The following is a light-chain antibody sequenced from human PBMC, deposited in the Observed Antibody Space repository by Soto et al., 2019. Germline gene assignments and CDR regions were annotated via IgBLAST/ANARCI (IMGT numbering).Light chain of an antibody. CDR3: SSYTTSTTRII. CDR1: RSDVGGYKY. V-gene: IGLV2-11*01. CDR2: DVS. J-gene: IGLJ2*01. Sequence: QSVLTQPRSVSGSPGQSVAISCTGSRSDVGGYKYVSWYQQFPGKAPKLIIYDVSRRPSGVPDRFSGSKSGNTASLTISGLQAEDEGDYYCSSYTTSTTRIIFGGGTKLTVL.